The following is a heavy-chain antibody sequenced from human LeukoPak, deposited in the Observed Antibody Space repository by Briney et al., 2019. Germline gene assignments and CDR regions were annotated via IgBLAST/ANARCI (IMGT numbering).Heavy chain of an antibody. Sequence: SQTLSLTCTVSGGSISSGGYYWSWIRQHPGKGLEWIGYIYYSGSTYYNPSLKSRVTISVDTSKNQFSLKLSSVTAADTAVYYCARDKPRRIRGVTGTTGNWFDPWGQGTLVTVSS. V-gene: IGHV4-31*03. CDR3: ARDKPRRIRGVTGTTGNWFDP. CDR2: IYYSGST. J-gene: IGHJ5*02. D-gene: IGHD1-7*01. CDR1: GGSISSGGYY.